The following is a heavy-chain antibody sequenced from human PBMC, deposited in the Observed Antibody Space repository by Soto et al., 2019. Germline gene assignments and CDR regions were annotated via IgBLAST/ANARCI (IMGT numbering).Heavy chain of an antibody. J-gene: IGHJ6*02. V-gene: IGHV1-46*01. D-gene: IGHD6-19*01. CDR3: ARGRIAVAGRTYYYYYGMDV. CDR1: GYTFTSYY. Sequence: ASVKVSCKASGYTFTSYYMHWVRQAPGQGLEWMGIINPSGGSTSYAQKFQGRVTMTRDTSTSTVYMELSSLRSEDTAVYYCARGRIAVAGRTYYYYYGMDVWGQGTTVTVPS. CDR2: INPSGGST.